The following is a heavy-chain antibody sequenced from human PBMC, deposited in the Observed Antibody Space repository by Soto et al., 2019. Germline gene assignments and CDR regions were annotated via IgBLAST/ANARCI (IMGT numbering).Heavy chain of an antibody. V-gene: IGHV1-2*04. CDR1: GYTFTGYY. CDR2: INSRTGVT. J-gene: IGHJ4*02. CDR3: ARDGGEYGDYDY. D-gene: IGHD4-17*01. Sequence: QVQLVQSGTEVKMPGASVKVSCKASGYTFTGYYMHWVRQVPGQGLEWMGWINSRTGVTNYAQKFQGWVTMTRDTSISTDYMEVSRLKSDDTAVYYCARDGGEYGDYDYWGQGTLVTVSS.